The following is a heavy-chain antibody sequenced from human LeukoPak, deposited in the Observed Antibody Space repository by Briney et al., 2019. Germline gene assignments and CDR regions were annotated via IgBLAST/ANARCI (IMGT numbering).Heavy chain of an antibody. Sequence: PGGSLRLSCAASGFTFSSYEMNWVRQAPGKGLEWVSSISSSSSYIYYADSVKGRFTISRDSAKNSLYLQMNSLRAEDTAVYYCARWPNWGFSYYYYYMDVWGKGTTVTVSS. J-gene: IGHJ6*03. D-gene: IGHD7-27*01. CDR3: ARWPNWGFSYYYYYMDV. CDR2: ISSSSSYI. V-gene: IGHV3-21*01. CDR1: GFTFSSYE.